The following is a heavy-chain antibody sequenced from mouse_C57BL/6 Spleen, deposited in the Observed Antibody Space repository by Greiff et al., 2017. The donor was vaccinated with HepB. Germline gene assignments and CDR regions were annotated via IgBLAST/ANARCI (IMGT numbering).Heavy chain of an antibody. D-gene: IGHD1-1*01. CDR2: ISDDDGYT. J-gene: IGHJ1*03. CDR1: GFTFSSYA. V-gene: IGHV5-4*01. Sequence: EVQLLESGGGLVKPGGSLKLSCAASGFTFSSYAMSWVRQTPEQRLEWVGTISDDDGYTDYQDNVKGRVTISGDNANNTLYLQMSHLTSEDPAVYYCARYRGDGRGYFDVWGTGTTVTVSS. CDR3: ARYRGDGRGYFDV.